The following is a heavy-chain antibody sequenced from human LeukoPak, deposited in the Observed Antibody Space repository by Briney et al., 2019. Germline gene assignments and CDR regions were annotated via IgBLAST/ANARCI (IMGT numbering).Heavy chain of an antibody. CDR2: IRYDGSNK. V-gene: IGHV3-30*02. J-gene: IGHJ5*02. Sequence: GGSLRLSCAASGFTFGSYGMHWVRQAPGKGLEWVAFIRYDGSNKYYADSVKGRFTISRDNSKNTLYLQMNSLRAEDTAVYYCAKDARYQLLSSNYNWFDPWGQGTLVTVSS. CDR1: GFTFGSYG. D-gene: IGHD2-2*01. CDR3: AKDARYQLLSSNYNWFDP.